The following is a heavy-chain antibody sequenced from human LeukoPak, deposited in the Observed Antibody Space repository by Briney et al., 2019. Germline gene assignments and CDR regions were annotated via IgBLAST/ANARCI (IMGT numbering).Heavy chain of an antibody. V-gene: IGHV4-34*01. Sequence: SETLSLTCAVYGGSFSGYYWSWIRQPPGKGLEWIGEINHSGSTNYNPSLKSRVTISVDTSKNQFSLKLSSVTAADTAVYYCARHSYLGRPDAFDIWGQGTMVTVSS. D-gene: IGHD1-26*01. CDR1: GGSFSGYY. CDR3: ARHSYLGRPDAFDI. CDR2: INHSGST. J-gene: IGHJ3*02.